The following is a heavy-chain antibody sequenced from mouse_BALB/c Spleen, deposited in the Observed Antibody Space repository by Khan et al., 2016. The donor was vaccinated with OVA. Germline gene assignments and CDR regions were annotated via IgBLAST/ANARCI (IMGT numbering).Heavy chain of an antibody. CDR2: INSGSSTI. CDR1: GFTFSSFG. Sequence: EVQVVESGGGLVQPGGSRKLSCAASGFTFSSFGMHWVRQAPEKGLEWVAYINSGSSTIYYADPVKGRFTISRDNPKNTLLLQMTSLRSEDTAMYYCARGNWAYWGQGTTLTVSS. D-gene: IGHD4-1*01. V-gene: IGHV5-17*02. J-gene: IGHJ2*01. CDR3: ARGNWAY.